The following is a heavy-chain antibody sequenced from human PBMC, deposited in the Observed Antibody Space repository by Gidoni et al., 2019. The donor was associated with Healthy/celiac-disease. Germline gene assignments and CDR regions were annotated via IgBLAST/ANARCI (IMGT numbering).Heavy chain of an antibody. CDR2: INHSGST. V-gene: IGHV4-34*01. CDR3: ARTQLWSIDY. D-gene: IGHD5-18*01. J-gene: IGHJ4*02. CDR1: GGSFSGYY. Sequence: QVQLQQWGAGLLKPSETLSLTCAVYGGSFSGYYWSWIRQPPGKGREWIGEINHSGSTNYNPSLKSRVTISVDTSKNQFSLKLSSVTAADTAVYYCARTQLWSIDYWGQGTLVTVSS.